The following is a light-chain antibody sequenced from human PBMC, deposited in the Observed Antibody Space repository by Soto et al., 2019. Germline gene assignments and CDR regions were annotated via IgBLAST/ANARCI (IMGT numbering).Light chain of an antibody. V-gene: IGKV1-39*01. Sequence: DIQMTQSASSLSASVGDRVTITCRASQSIRNFLNWYQQKPGKAPKVLIYAASSLQSGVPSRFSGSGSGTDFTLTISSLQPEDVATYYCQNFDSAPQTFGQGTKVDIK. CDR2: AAS. CDR3: QNFDSAPQT. J-gene: IGKJ1*01. CDR1: QSIRNF.